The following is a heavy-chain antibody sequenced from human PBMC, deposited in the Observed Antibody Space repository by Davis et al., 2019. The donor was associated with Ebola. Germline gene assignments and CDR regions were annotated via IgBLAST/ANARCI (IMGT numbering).Heavy chain of an antibody. Sequence: AASVKVSCKASGGTFSSYAISWVRQAPGQGLEWMGGIIPIFGTANYEQMFQARVTIPADESTSTAYLELSSLRSDDTAVYYCARGLARKNYYQGMDVWGQGTTITVSS. J-gene: IGHJ6*01. CDR1: GGTFSSYA. CDR2: IIPIFGTA. D-gene: IGHD3-16*01. CDR3: ARGLARKNYYQGMDV. V-gene: IGHV1-69*13.